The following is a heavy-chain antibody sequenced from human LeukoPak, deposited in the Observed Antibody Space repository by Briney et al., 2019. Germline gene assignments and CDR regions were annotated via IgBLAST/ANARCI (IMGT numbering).Heavy chain of an antibody. J-gene: IGHJ4*02. Sequence: SETLSLTCTVSGGSVSSSNYYWGWIRQPPGKGLEWIGSIYYSGSTYYNPSLKSRVTISVDTSKNQFSLKLSSVTAADTAVYYCAKQRRDGYNYFDYWGQGTLVTVSS. V-gene: IGHV4-39*01. D-gene: IGHD5-24*01. CDR3: AKQRRDGYNYFDY. CDR1: GGSVSSSNYY. CDR2: IYYSGST.